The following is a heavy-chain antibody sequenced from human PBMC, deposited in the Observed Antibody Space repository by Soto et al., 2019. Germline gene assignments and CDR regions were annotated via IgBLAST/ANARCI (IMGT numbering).Heavy chain of an antibody. CDR1: DFSFSNVW. J-gene: IGHJ4*02. CDR2: IKSETDGGTI. CDR3: TPLALKYNSDWYPLSD. D-gene: IGHD6-19*01. V-gene: IGHV3-15*07. Sequence: EVQLVESGGSLVKPGGSLRLSCAGSDFSFSNVWMNWVRQAPEKGLEWVGRIKSETDGGTIDYAAPVKGRFTISRDDSNNTLYLQMNSLKTKDTATFYCTPLALKYNSDWYPLSDWCQGTRVTVSS.